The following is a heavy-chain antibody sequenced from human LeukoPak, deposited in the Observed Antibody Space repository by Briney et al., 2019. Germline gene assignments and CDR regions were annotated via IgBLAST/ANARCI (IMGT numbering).Heavy chain of an antibody. CDR3: ARDLDGMDV. Sequence: GGSLRLSCAASGFTFSSYEMNWVRQAPGKGLEWVSYISSSGSTIYYADSVKGRFTISRDNAKNSLYLQMDSLRAEDTAVYYCARDLDGMDVWGQGTTVTVSS. J-gene: IGHJ6*02. CDR1: GFTFSSYE. V-gene: IGHV3-48*03. CDR2: ISSSGSTI.